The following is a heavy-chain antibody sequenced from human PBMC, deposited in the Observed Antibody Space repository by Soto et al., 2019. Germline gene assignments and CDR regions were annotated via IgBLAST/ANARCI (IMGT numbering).Heavy chain of an antibody. CDR1: GFTFSAFA. CDR2: ISYDGGNE. V-gene: IGHV3-30*18. J-gene: IGHJ4*02. D-gene: IGHD3-10*01. Sequence: QVQMVESGGGVAQPGRSLRLSCAVSGFTFSAFAMYWVRQAPGKGLEWVALISYDGGNEDYAESVRGRFTISRDNSKNTLYLDMNSLSAEDSAVYFCAKGVVREPAYFDYWGQATLVTVSS. CDR3: AKGVVREPAYFDY.